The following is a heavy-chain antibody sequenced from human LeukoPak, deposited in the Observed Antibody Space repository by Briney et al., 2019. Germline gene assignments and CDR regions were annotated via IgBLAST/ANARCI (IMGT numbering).Heavy chain of an antibody. D-gene: IGHD6-6*01. CDR2: ISGSGGST. CDR3: ARAGIAARPLDY. J-gene: IGHJ4*02. V-gene: IGHV3-23*01. CDR1: GFTFSSYA. Sequence: GSLRLSCAASGFTFSSYAMSWVRQAPGKGLEWVSAISGSGGSTYYADSVKGRFTISRDNSKNTLYLQMNSLRAEDTAVYYCARAGIAARPLDYWGQGTLVTVSS.